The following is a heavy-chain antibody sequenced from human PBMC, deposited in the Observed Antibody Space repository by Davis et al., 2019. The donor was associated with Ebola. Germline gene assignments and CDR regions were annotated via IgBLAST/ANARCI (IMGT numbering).Heavy chain of an antibody. D-gene: IGHD3-16*01. V-gene: IGHV1-2*02. CDR3: VRELHGGEFNY. J-gene: IGHJ4*02. Sequence: ASVQVSCQASGYTFTDYYIHWVRQAPGQGLEWMGWINPKSGGGSYAPKFQGRVTMTTDTSISTAYMDLSSLRSDDTAVFYCVRELHGGEFNYWGQGTLVTVSS. CDR2: INPKSGGG. CDR1: GYTFTDYY.